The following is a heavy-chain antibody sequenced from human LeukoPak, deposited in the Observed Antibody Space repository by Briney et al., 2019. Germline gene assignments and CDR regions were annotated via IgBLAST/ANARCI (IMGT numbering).Heavy chain of an antibody. V-gene: IGHV4-38-2*02. J-gene: IGHJ4*02. CDR2: IYHSGST. CDR1: GYSISSGYY. Sequence: SETLSLTCTVSGYSISSGYYWGWIRQPPGQGLEWIGSIYHSGSTYYNPSLKSRVTISEDTSKNQFSLKLSSVTAADTAVYYCARGAPYCGGDCYTLDYWGQGTLVTVSS. D-gene: IGHD2-21*02. CDR3: ARGAPYCGGDCYTLDY.